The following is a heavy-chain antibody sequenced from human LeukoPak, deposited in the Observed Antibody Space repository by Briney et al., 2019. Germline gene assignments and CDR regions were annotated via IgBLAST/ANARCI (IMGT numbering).Heavy chain of an antibody. Sequence: SVKVSCKASGGTFSSYTISWVRQAPGQGLEWMGGIIPILGIANYAQKFQGRVTITADKSTSTAYMELSSLRSEDTAVYYCARDNYYDSSGYYGYFDYWGQGTLVTVSS. CDR3: ARDNYYDSSGYYGYFDY. J-gene: IGHJ4*02. D-gene: IGHD3-22*01. V-gene: IGHV1-69*04. CDR1: GGTFSSYT. CDR2: IIPILGIA.